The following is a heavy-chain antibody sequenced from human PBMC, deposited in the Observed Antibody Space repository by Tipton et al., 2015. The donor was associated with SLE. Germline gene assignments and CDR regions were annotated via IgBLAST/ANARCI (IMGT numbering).Heavy chain of an antibody. D-gene: IGHD7-27*01. Sequence: LRLSCTVSGYSISSGYYWGWIRQPPGKGLEWIGSIYHSGSTYYNPSLKSRVTISVDTSKNQFSLKLSPVTAADTAVYYCARAELGSDAFDIWGQGTMVTVSS. CDR1: GYSISSGYY. CDR2: IYHSGST. V-gene: IGHV4-38-2*02. CDR3: ARAELGSDAFDI. J-gene: IGHJ3*02.